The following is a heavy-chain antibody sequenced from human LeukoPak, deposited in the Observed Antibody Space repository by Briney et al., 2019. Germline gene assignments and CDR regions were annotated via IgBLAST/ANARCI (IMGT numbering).Heavy chain of an antibody. CDR1: GYTFTGYY. Sequence: ASVKVSCKASGYTFTGYYMHWVRQAPGQGPEWMGWINPNSGGTNYAQKFQGRVTMTRDTSISTAYMELSRLRSDDTAVYYCARDWSCSGGSCRDYWGQRTLVTVSS. D-gene: IGHD2-15*01. V-gene: IGHV1-2*02. CDR2: INPNSGGT. J-gene: IGHJ4*02. CDR3: ARDWSCSGGSCRDY.